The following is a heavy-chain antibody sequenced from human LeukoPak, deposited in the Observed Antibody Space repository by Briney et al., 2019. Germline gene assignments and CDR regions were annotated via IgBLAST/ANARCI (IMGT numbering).Heavy chain of an antibody. V-gene: IGHV1-3*01. CDR2: INACNGNT. CDR1: GYTFTSYA. J-gene: IGHJ5*02. D-gene: IGHD2-2*01. Sequence: ASVKVSCKASGYTFTSYAMHWMRQAPGQRLEWMGWINACNGNTKYSQKFQGRVTITRDTSASTAYMELSSLRSEDTAVYYCARRSYTDIVVVPAAMDEDWFDPWGQGTLVTVSS. CDR3: ARRSYTDIVVVPAAMDEDWFDP.